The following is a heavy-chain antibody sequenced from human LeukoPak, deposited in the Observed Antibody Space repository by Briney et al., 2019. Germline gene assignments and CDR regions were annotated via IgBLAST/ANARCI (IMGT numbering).Heavy chain of an antibody. Sequence: PSETLSLTCTVSGGSISSGGYYWSWIRQHPGKGLEWIGYIYYSGSTYYDPSLKSRVTISVDTSKNQFSLKLSSVTAADTAVYYCARAGTSRRKLEAANWFDPWGQGTLVTVSS. CDR1: GGSISSGGYY. CDR2: IYYSGST. J-gene: IGHJ5*02. CDR3: ARAGTSRRKLEAANWFDP. V-gene: IGHV4-31*03. D-gene: IGHD1-1*01.